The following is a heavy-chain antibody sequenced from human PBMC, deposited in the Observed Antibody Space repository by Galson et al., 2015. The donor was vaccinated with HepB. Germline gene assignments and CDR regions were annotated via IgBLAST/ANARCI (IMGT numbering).Heavy chain of an antibody. CDR1: GFTFSSYS. Sequence: SLRLSCAASGFTFSSYSMNWVRQAPGKGLEWVSSISSSSSYIYYADSVKGRFTISRDNAKNSLYLQMNSLRAEDTAVYYCARDLNRAAAGTAYYFDYWGQGTLVTVSP. CDR3: ARDLNRAAAGTAYYFDY. J-gene: IGHJ4*02. V-gene: IGHV3-21*01. D-gene: IGHD6-13*01. CDR2: ISSSSSYI.